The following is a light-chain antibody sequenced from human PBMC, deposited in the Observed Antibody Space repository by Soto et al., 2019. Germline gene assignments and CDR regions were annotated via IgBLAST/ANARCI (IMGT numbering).Light chain of an antibody. CDR2: EVT. J-gene: IGLJ1*01. Sequence: QSALTQPASVSGSPGQSITISCTGTSSDVGACNLVSWYQHLPDKAPKLIISEVTNRPSGVSDRFSGSKSGNTASLTISGLQAEDEADYYCASLTTTNFVFGSGTKLTVL. CDR1: SSDVGACNL. CDR3: ASLTTTNFV. V-gene: IGLV2-14*01.